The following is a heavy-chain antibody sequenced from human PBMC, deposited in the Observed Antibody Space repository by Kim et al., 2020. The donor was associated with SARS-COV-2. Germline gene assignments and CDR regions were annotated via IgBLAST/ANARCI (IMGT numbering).Heavy chain of an antibody. CDR3: AKGYSSSWFDGY. CDR2: ISYDGSNK. D-gene: IGHD6-13*01. CDR1: GFTFSSYG. Sequence: GGSLRLSCAASGFTFSSYGMHWVRQAPGKGLEWVAVISYDGSNKYYADSVKGRFTISRDNSKNTLYLQMNSLRAEDTAVYYCAKGYSSSWFDGYWGQGT. J-gene: IGHJ4*02. V-gene: IGHV3-30*18.